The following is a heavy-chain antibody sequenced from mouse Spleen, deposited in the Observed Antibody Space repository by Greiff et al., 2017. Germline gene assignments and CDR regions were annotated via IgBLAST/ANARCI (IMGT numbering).Heavy chain of an antibody. CDR3: ARSHYYYGSSYWYFDV. CDR2: IYPGGGYT. D-gene: IGHD1-1*01. Sequence: VKLQESGAELVRPGTSVKISCKASGYTFTNYWLGWVKQRPGHGLEWIGDIYPGGGYTNYNERFKGKATLTADTSSSTAYMQLSSLTSEDSAVYFCARSHYYYGSSYWYFDVWGAGTTVTVSS. V-gene: IGHV1-63*02. J-gene: IGHJ1*01. CDR1: GYTFTNYW.